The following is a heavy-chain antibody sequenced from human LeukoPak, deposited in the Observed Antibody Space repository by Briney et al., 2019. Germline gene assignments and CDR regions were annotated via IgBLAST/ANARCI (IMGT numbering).Heavy chain of an antibody. D-gene: IGHD5-12*01. CDR1: GGSISSYY. V-gene: IGHV4-59*08. J-gene: IGHJ4*02. Sequence: SETLSLTCTVSGGSISSYYWSWIRQPPGKGLEWIGYIYYSGSTNYNPSLKSRVTISVDTSKNQFSLKLSSVTAADTAVYYCASRLRDGYNYFDYWGQGTLVTVSS. CDR3: ASRLRDGYNYFDY. CDR2: IYYSGST.